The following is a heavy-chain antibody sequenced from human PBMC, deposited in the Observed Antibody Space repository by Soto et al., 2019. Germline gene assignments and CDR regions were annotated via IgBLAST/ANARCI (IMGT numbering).Heavy chain of an antibody. CDR2: IGTLSDA. Sequence: GGSLRLSCAASGFIFSTFDIHWVRQAPGKGLEWVSGIGTLSDAVYAASVQGRFTISRQNDKNSVYLQMNSLRAGDTAVYYCARGRSFSYDSTPPPRFDPRGQGTLVTVSS. V-gene: IGHV3-13*01. CDR1: GFIFSTFD. D-gene: IGHD3-22*01. J-gene: IGHJ5*02. CDR3: ARGRSFSYDSTPPPRFDP.